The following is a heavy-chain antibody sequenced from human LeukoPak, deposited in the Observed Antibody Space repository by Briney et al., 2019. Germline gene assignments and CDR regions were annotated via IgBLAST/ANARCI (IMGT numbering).Heavy chain of an antibody. V-gene: IGHV1-18*01. J-gene: IGHJ3*02. D-gene: IGHD2-15*01. CDR2: ISAYNGNT. CDR1: GYTFTSYG. CDR3: ARDVAYCDGGSCNLLDI. Sequence: ASVKVSCKASGYTFTSYGISWVRRAPGQGLEWMGWISAYNGNTNYAQKFQGRVTLTTDTSTTTAYLELRSLRSDDTAVYSCARDVAYCDGGSCNLLDIWGQGTMVTVSS.